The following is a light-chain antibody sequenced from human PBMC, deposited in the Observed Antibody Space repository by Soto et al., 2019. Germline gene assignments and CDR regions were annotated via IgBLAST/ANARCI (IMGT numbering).Light chain of an antibody. CDR2: SNN. Sequence: QSVLTQPPSASGTHGQRVTISCSGSSSNIGSNTVNWYQQLPGTAPKLLIYSNNQRPSGVPDRFSGSKSGTSASLAISGLQSEDEADYYCAGWDDSLNGVVFGGGTKLTVL. CDR3: AGWDDSLNGVV. CDR1: SSNIGSNT. V-gene: IGLV1-44*01. J-gene: IGLJ2*01.